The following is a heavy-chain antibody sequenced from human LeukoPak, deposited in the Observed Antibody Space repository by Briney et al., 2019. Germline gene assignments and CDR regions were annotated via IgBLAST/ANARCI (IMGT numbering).Heavy chain of an antibody. D-gene: IGHD3-3*01. J-gene: IGHJ3*02. CDR3: ARSNVLRFLEWLLDAFDI. Sequence: SVKVSCKASGGTFSSYAISWVRQAPGQGLEWMGGIIPIFGTANYAQKFQGRVTITTDESTSTAYMELSSLRSEDTAVYYCARSNVLRFLEWLLDAFDIWGQSTMVTVSS. V-gene: IGHV1-69*05. CDR2: IIPIFGTA. CDR1: GGTFSSYA.